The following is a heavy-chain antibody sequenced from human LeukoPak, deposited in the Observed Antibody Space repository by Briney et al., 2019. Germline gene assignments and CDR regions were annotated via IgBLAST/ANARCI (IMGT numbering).Heavy chain of an antibody. V-gene: IGHV3-23*01. CDR2: ISGSGGST. D-gene: IGHD1-26*01. J-gene: IGHJ4*02. Sequence: WGSLRLSCAASGFTFSSYAMSWVRQVPGKGLEWVSAISGSGGSTYYADSVKGRFTISRDNSKNTLYLQMNSLRAEDTAVYYCAKPLDVGATPRHPNDYWGQGTLVTVSS. CDR3: AKPLDVGATPRHPNDY. CDR1: GFTFSSYA.